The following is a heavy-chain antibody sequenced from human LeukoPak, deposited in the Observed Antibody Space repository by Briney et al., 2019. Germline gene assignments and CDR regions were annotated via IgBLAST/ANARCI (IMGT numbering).Heavy chain of an antibody. D-gene: IGHD2-2*01. CDR1: GFAFDGYG. CDR2: LNQDGSEK. Sequence: GGSLRLSCAASGFAFDGYGMTWVRQAPGKGPEWVANLNQDGSEKYYADSVKGRFTISRDNAKNSLFLQLNSLRADDTAVYYCVAAMGLLDYWGQGTLVTVSS. CDR3: VAAMGLLDY. J-gene: IGHJ4*02. V-gene: IGHV3-7*01.